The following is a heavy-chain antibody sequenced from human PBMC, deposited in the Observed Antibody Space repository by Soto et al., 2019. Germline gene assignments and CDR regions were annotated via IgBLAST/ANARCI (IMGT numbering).Heavy chain of an antibody. CDR3: ARGAGLRLGELSLGVSSYYYYYGMDV. CDR2: INHSGST. CDR1: GGSFSGYY. V-gene: IGHV4-34*01. D-gene: IGHD3-16*02. J-gene: IGHJ6*02. Sequence: SETLSLTCAVYGGSFSGYYWSWIRQPPGKGLEWIGEINHSGSTNYNPSLKSRVTISVDTSKNQFSLKLSSVTAADTAVYYCARGAGLRLGELSLGVSSYYYYYGMDVWGQGTTVTVSS.